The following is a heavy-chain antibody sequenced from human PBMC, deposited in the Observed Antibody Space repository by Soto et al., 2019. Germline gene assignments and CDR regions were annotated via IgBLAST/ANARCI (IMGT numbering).Heavy chain of an antibody. CDR1: GFTFSSYG. CDR2: ISGSGSNT. V-gene: IGHV3-23*01. Sequence: PGGSLRLSCAASGFTFSSYGMNWVRQAPGKGLEWVSAISGSGSNTYYADSVKGRFTISRDNSKSSLYLQMNSLRAEDTAIYYCTYRTMMVGVNKPFDHWGQGTLVTVSA. J-gene: IGHJ4*02. D-gene: IGHD3-22*01. CDR3: TYRTMMVGVNKPFDH.